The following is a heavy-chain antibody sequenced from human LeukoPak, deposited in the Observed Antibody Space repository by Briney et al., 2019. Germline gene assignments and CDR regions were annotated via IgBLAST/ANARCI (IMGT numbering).Heavy chain of an antibody. CDR3: ARGIAVDY. CDR2: IKQDGSEK. J-gene: IGHJ4*02. D-gene: IGHD6-19*01. V-gene: IGHV3-7*04. Sequence: GGSLRLSCAASGFIFSSYWITWVRQAPGRGLEWVAKIKQDGSEKYCGYSVKGRFTISRDNAKNSLFREMNSLRAEDTAVYYCARGIAVDYWDQGTLVTVSS. CDR1: GFIFSSYW.